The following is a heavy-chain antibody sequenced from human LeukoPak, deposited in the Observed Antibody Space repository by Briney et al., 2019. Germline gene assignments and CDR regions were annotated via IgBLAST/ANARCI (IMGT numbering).Heavy chain of an antibody. CDR2: IYYSGST. J-gene: IGHJ3*02. CDR3: AREPITGTTYAFDI. CDR1: GGSISSHY. D-gene: IGHD1-7*01. Sequence: SETLSLTCTVSGGSISSHYWSWIRQPPGKGLEWIGYIYYSGSTNYNPSLKSRVTISVDTSKNQFYLKLGSVTAADTAVYYCAREPITGTTYAFDIWGQGTMVTVSS. V-gene: IGHV4-59*11.